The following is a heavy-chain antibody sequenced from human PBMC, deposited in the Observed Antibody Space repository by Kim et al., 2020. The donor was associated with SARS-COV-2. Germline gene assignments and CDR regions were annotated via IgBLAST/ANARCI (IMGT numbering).Heavy chain of an antibody. Sequence: GGSLRLSCAASGFTFGDYYMSWIRQAPGKGLEWVSYISSSSSYTNYADSVKGRFTISRDNAKNSLYLQMNSLRAEDTAVYYCARETSLAVTDYWGQGTLVTVSS. J-gene: IGHJ4*02. CDR1: GFTFGDYY. V-gene: IGHV3-11*05. CDR3: ARETSLAVTDY. D-gene: IGHD6-19*01. CDR2: ISSSSSYT.